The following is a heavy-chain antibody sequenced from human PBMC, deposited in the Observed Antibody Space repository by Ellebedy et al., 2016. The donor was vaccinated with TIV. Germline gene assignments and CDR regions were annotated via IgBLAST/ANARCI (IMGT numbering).Heavy chain of an antibody. CDR2: ISGSGGST. Sequence: GESLKISCAASGFTFSSYAMSWVRQAPGKGLEWVSAISGSGGSTYYADSVKGRFTISRDNSKNTLYLQMNSLRAEDTAVYYCAKAVGHEWEPDEYYFDYWGQGTLVTVSS. CDR3: AKAVGHEWEPDEYYFDY. CDR1: GFTFSSYA. J-gene: IGHJ4*02. V-gene: IGHV3-23*01. D-gene: IGHD1-26*01.